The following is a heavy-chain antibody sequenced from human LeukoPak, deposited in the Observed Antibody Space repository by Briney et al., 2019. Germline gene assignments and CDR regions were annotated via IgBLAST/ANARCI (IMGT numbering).Heavy chain of an antibody. CDR1: GFTFSSYS. V-gene: IGHV3-21*01. CDR2: ISSSSSYI. CDR3: ARDQSGIAAGALSD. Sequence: GGSLRLSCAASGFTFSSYSMNCVRQAPGKGLEWVSSISSSSSYIYYADSVKGRFTTSRDNAKNSLYLQMNSLRAEDTAVYYCARDQSGIAAGALSDWGQGTLVTVSS. D-gene: IGHD6-13*01. J-gene: IGHJ4*02.